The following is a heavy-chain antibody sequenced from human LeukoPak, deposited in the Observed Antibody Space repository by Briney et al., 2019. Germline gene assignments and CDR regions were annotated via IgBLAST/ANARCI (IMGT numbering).Heavy chain of an antibody. CDR2: INPSGGST. CDR1: GYTFTSYY. V-gene: IGHV1-46*01. CDR3: ARADYYDSSGYRFDY. D-gene: IGHD3-22*01. J-gene: IGHJ4*02. Sequence: GASVKVSCKASGYTFTSYYMHWVRQAPGQGLEWMGIINPSGGSTSYAQKFQGRVTMTRDMSTSTVYMELSSLRSEDTAVYYCARADYYDSSGYRFDYWGQGTLVTVSS.